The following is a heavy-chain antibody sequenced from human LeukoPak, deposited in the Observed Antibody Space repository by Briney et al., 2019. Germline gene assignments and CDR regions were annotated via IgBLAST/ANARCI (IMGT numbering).Heavy chain of an antibody. V-gene: IGHV3-23*01. D-gene: IGHD1-26*01. Sequence: GGSLRLSCAASGFTFSSYAMSWFRQAPVKGLEWVSAISGSGGSTYYADSVKGRFTISRDNSKNTLYLQMNSLRAEDTAVYYCAKEPYSGSYWPFRDWGQGTLVTVSS. CDR2: ISGSGGST. J-gene: IGHJ4*02. CDR3: AKEPYSGSYWPFRD. CDR1: GFTFSSYA.